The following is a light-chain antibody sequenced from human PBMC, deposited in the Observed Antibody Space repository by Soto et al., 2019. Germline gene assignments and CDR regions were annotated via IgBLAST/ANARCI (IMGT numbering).Light chain of an antibody. J-gene: IGLJ2*01. Sequence: QSVLTQPPSASGTPGQRVTISCSGSSSNIGSHNIYWYQPLPGTAPQLLIYKNNQRPSGVPDRCSGSKSGTSASLAISGLRSEDEADYYCAVWDDSLSGRVFGGGTKLTVL. V-gene: IGLV1-47*01. CDR3: AVWDDSLSGRV. CDR1: SSNIGSHN. CDR2: KNN.